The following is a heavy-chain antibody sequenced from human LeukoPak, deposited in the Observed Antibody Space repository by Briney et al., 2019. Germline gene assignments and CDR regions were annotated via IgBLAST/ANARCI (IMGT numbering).Heavy chain of an antibody. CDR1: GGSISNYY. Sequence: PSETLSLTCSVSGGSISNYYWSWIRQPAGKAPEWIGRIDKSGRSNYKSTLKSRLTMSVDTSKNQFSLKMNSMTAADTAVYYCAREYGDFDYWGRGILVTVSS. J-gene: IGHJ4*02. CDR3: AREYGDFDY. CDR2: IDKSGRS. D-gene: IGHD4-17*01. V-gene: IGHV4-4*07.